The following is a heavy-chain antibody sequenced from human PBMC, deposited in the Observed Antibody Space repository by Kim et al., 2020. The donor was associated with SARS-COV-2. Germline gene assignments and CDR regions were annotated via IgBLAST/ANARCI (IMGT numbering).Heavy chain of an antibody. V-gene: IGHV3-15*01. CDR3: TTERVGYSCASSGYAY. CDR1: GFTFSNDW. Sequence: GGSLRLSCAASGFTFSNDWMSWVRQAPGKGLEWVGRIKSKTDGGTTDYAAPVKGRFTISRDDSKNTLYLQMNSLKTEDAAVYYCTTERVGYSCASSGYAYWGQGTLVTVSS. J-gene: IGHJ4*02. CDR2: IKSKTDGGTT. D-gene: IGHD3-22*01.